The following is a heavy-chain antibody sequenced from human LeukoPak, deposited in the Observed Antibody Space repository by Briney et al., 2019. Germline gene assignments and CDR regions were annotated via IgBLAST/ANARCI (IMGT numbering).Heavy chain of an antibody. CDR1: GFTFSSYE. V-gene: IGHV3-48*03. Sequence: QPGGSLRLSCAASGFTFSSYEMNWVRQAPGKGLEWVSYISSCSTIYYADSVKGRFTISRDNAKNSLYLQMNSLRAEDTAVYYCARDRAYCGGDCHWAFDIWGQGTMVTVSS. D-gene: IGHD2-21*02. CDR3: ARDRAYCGGDCHWAFDI. CDR2: ISSCSTI. J-gene: IGHJ3*02.